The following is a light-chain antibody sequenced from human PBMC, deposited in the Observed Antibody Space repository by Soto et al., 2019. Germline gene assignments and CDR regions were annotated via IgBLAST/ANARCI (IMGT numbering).Light chain of an antibody. J-gene: IGKJ5*01. CDR2: DAH. V-gene: IGKV1-27*01. CDR3: QKYDISPLT. Sequence: DIQMTQSPPSLSASVGDRVTITCRASQGIRNYLAWYQQKPGKVPELLIYDAHPLRSGVPSRFSGSGSGTDFTLTISSLQPEDVATYYCQKYDISPLTFGQGTRLEIK. CDR1: QGIRNY.